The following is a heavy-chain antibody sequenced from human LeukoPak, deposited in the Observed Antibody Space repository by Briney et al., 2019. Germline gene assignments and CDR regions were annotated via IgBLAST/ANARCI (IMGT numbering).Heavy chain of an antibody. J-gene: IGHJ4*02. Sequence: SETLSLTCTVSGGSISSSSYYWGWIRQPPGKGLEWIGSIYYSGSTYYNPSLKSRVTISVDTSKNQFSLKLSSVTAADTAVYYCARGKRVRGPSATDYWGQGTLVTVSS. V-gene: IGHV4-39*07. CDR3: ARGKRVRGPSATDY. CDR2: IYYSGST. D-gene: IGHD1-1*01. CDR1: GGSISSSSYY.